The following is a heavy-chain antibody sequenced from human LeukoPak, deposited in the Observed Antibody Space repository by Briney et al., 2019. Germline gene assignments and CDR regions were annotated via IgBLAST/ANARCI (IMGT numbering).Heavy chain of an antibody. J-gene: IGHJ5*02. Sequence: GGSLRLSCVASGFTFSGYDIHWVRQAPGKGLEWVTLISYDGSNKYYADSVKGRFTISRDNPKNTLYLQMNSLRGEDTAVYYCAKGGPGDGNWFDLWGQGTLVTVSS. D-gene: IGHD2-21*02. CDR2: ISYDGSNK. V-gene: IGHV3-30*18. CDR1: GFTFSGYD. CDR3: AKGGPGDGNWFDL.